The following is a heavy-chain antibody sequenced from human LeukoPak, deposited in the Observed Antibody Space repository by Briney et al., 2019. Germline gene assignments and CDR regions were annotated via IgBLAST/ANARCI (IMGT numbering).Heavy chain of an antibody. J-gene: IGHJ4*02. CDR2: MNPNSGNT. V-gene: IGHV1-8*01. Sequence: ASVKVSCKASGCTFTSYDINWVRQATGQGLEWMGWMNPNSGNTGYAQKFQGRVTMTRNTSISTAYMELSSLRSEDTAVYYCARGGSYDFWSGYRGTPLFDYWGQGTLVTVSS. CDR3: ARGGSYDFWSGYRGTPLFDY. CDR1: GCTFTSYD. D-gene: IGHD3-3*01.